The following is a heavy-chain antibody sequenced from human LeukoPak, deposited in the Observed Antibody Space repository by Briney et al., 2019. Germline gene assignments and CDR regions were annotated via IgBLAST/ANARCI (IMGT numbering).Heavy chain of an antibody. J-gene: IGHJ4*02. Sequence: GASVKVSCKASGGTFSCYAIRWVRLAPGQGLEWMGRIIPILGIANYAQKFQGRVTITADKSTSTAYMELTSLRSEDTAVYYCAPVSRDGYTSGNPQPSWGQGTLVTVSA. CDR3: APVSRDGYTSGNPQPS. V-gene: IGHV1-69*04. D-gene: IGHD5-24*01. CDR1: GGTFSCYA. CDR2: IIPILGIA.